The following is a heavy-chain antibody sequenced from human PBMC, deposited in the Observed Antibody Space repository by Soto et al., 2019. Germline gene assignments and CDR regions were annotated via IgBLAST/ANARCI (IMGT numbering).Heavy chain of an antibody. Sequence: GGSLRLSCAASGFTFSSYSMNWVRQAPGKGLEWVSYISSSSSTIYYADSVKGRFTISRDNAKNSLYLQMNSLRAEDTAVYYCARAVAVAVAGTDYYYMDVWGKGTTVTVSS. CDR3: ARAVAVAVAGTDYYYMDV. CDR1: GFTFSSYS. V-gene: IGHV3-48*01. CDR2: ISSSSSTI. D-gene: IGHD6-19*01. J-gene: IGHJ6*03.